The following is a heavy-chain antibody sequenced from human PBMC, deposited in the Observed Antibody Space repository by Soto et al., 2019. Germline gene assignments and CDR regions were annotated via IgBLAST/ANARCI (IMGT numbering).Heavy chain of an antibody. J-gene: IGHJ3*02. D-gene: IGHD3-3*01. CDR1: GYTFTGFF. V-gene: IGHV1-2*04. CDR2: INPNSGAT. CDR3: ARSNFWGGDDAFDI. Sequence: ASVKVSCKASGYTFTGFFMHWVRQAPGQGLEWMGWINPNSGATSYAQNFQGWVTMTRDTSISTVYMELRRLRSDDTAVYYCARSNFWGGDDAFDIWGQGTMVTVSS.